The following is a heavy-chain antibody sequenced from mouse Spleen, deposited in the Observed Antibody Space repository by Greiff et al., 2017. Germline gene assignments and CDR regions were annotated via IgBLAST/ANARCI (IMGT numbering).Heavy chain of an antibody. CDR2: IWGDGST. Sequence: VQLVESGPGLVAPSQNLSITCTVSGFSLTGYGVNWVRQPPGKGLEWLGMIWGDGSTDYNSALKSRLSISKDNSKSQVFLKMNSLQTDDTARYYCARDQEYYGSSWYFDVWGAGTTVTVSS. J-gene: IGHJ1*01. CDR3: ARDQEYYGSSWYFDV. V-gene: IGHV2-6-7*01. D-gene: IGHD1-1*01. CDR1: GFSLTGYG.